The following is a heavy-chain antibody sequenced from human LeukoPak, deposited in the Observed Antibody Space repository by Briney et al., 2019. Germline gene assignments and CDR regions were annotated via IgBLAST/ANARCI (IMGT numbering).Heavy chain of an antibody. D-gene: IGHD6-13*01. J-gene: IGHJ4*02. Sequence: SETLSLTCSVSGDSISIYYWSWIRQPPGKGLEWIGYIYYSGSTNYNPSLKSRVTISVDTSKNQFSLKLSSVTAADTAVYYCARHAGTPLSFDYWGQGTLVTVSS. V-gene: IGHV4-59*08. CDR3: ARHAGTPLSFDY. CDR1: GDSISIYY. CDR2: IYYSGST.